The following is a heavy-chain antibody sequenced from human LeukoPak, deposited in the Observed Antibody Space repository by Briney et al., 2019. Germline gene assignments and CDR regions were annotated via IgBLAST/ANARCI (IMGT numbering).Heavy chain of an antibody. D-gene: IGHD3-10*01. CDR1: GYTFTGFC. V-gene: IGHV1-2*02. CDR3: ARDLDNYSGSGSYYNGDPLFQH. CDR2: LNPNSGGT. Sequence: ASVKASCKASGYTFTGFCIHWVRQAPGQGLEWMGWLNPNSGGTNYAQNFQGRVTMTRDTSISTGCMELSRLRSDDTAVYYCARDLDNYSGSGSYYNGDPLFQHWGQGTLVTVSS. J-gene: IGHJ1*01.